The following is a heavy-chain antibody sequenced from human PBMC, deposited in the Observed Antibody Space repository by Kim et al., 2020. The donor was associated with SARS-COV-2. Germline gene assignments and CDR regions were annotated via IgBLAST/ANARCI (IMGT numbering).Heavy chain of an antibody. J-gene: IGHJ6*02. D-gene: IGHD5-12*01. Sequence: SVKVSCKASGFTFTSSAVQWVRQARGQRLEWIGWIVVGSGNTNYAQKFQERVTITRDMSTSTAYMELSSLRYEDTAVYYCEASFSGGQARATIFPYYGMDVWGQGTTVTVSS. CDR1: GFTFTSSA. CDR2: IVVGSGNT. V-gene: IGHV1-58*01. CDR3: EASFSGGQARATIFPYYGMDV.